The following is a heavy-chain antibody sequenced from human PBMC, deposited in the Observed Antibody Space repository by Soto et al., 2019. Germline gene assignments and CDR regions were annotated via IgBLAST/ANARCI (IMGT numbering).Heavy chain of an antibody. Sequence: QLLESGGGLVQPGGSLRLSCAASGFSLSSYAMNWVRQAPGKGLEWVSTISGSGGSTYYADSVKGRFTISRDNSKNTLYLQMNSLRAEDTAVYYCAKCQRSTTCYVAYWGQGTLVTVSS. CDR1: GFSLSSYA. CDR2: ISGSGGST. CDR3: AKCQRSTTCYVAY. J-gene: IGHJ4*02. D-gene: IGHD2-2*01. V-gene: IGHV3-23*01.